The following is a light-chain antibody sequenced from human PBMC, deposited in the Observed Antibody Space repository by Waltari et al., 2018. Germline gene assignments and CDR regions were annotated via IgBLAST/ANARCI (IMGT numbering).Light chain of an antibody. CDR1: SSDVGSYNL. J-gene: IGLJ3*02. CDR3: CSYAGSSTLV. CDR2: EVT. Sequence: QSALTQPASVSGSPGQSITISCTGTSSDVGSYNLVSWYQQQPGKAPKLMVYEVTTRPSVVSNRFSGSKSGNSASLTISGLQAEDEADYYCCSYAGSSTLVFGGGTKVTVL. V-gene: IGLV2-23*02.